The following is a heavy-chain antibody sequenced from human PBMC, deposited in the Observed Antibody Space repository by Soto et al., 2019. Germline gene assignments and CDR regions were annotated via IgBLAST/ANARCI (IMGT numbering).Heavy chain of an antibody. V-gene: IGHV1-18*04. CDR2: ISAYNGNT. Sequence: ASVKVSCKASGYTFTSYGISWVRQAPGQGLEWMGWISAYNGNTNYAQKLQGRVTMTTDTSTSTAYMELRSLRSDDTAVYYCARDTKAYYDFWRGYPDAFDIWGQGTMVTVSS. CDR1: GYTFTSYG. CDR3: ARDTKAYYDFWRGYPDAFDI. D-gene: IGHD3-3*01. J-gene: IGHJ3*02.